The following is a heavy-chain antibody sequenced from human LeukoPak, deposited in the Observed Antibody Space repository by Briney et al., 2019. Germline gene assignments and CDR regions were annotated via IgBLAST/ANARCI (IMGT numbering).Heavy chain of an antibody. J-gene: IGHJ4*02. Sequence: PAGSLRLSCAASGFTFNSYAMSWVRQAPGKGLEWVSAISGSGGSTYYADYVKGRFTISRDNSKNTLYLQMNSLRAEDTAVYYCAKDRGLDCSSTSCYSSGLLDYWGQGTLVTVSS. V-gene: IGHV3-23*01. D-gene: IGHD2-2*02. CDR2: ISGSGGST. CDR1: GFTFNSYA. CDR3: AKDRGLDCSSTSCYSSGLLDY.